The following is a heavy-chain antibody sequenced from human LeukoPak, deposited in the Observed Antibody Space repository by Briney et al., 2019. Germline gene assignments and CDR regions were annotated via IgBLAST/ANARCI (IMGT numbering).Heavy chain of an antibody. D-gene: IGHD7-27*01. J-gene: IGHJ4*02. CDR2: ISSSSSYI. CDR3: ARDFSGPTGFDY. Sequence: GGSLRLSCAASGFTFSSYSMNWVRPAPGKGLEWVSSISSSSSYIYYADSVKGRFTISRDDAKNSLYLQMNSLRAEDTAVYYCARDFSGPTGFDYWGQGTLVTVSS. CDR1: GFTFSSYS. V-gene: IGHV3-21*01.